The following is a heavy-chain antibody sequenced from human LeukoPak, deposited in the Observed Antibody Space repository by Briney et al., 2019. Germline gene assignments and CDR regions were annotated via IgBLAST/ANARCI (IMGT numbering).Heavy chain of an antibody. CDR2: INPNGGST. J-gene: IGHJ4*02. CDR3: ASDVAGYSWIDY. V-gene: IGHV1-46*01. Sequence: GASVKVSCKASGYTFSSHYLNWVRQAPGQGLEWMGIINPNGGSTSYAQKFQGRVTMTRDTSTSTVYMELSSLRSEDTAVYYCASDVAGYSWIDYWGQGTLVTVSS. CDR1: GYTFSSHY. D-gene: IGHD5-18*01.